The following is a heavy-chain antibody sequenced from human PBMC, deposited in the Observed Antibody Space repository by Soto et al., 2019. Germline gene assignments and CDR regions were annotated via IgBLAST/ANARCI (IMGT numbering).Heavy chain of an antibody. CDR2: IGTAGDT. CDR3: ERAGPSGYSSGWYAGTWYYDYYMDV. D-gene: IGHD6-19*01. Sequence: EVQLVESGGGLVQPGGSLRLSCAASGFTFSSYDMHWVRQATGKGLEWVSAIGTAGDTYYPGSVKGRFTISRENAKNSLYLQMNSLRAGDTAVHYCERAGPSGYSSGWYAGTWYYDYYMDVWGKGTTVTVSS. CDR1: GFTFSSYD. V-gene: IGHV3-13*01. J-gene: IGHJ6*03.